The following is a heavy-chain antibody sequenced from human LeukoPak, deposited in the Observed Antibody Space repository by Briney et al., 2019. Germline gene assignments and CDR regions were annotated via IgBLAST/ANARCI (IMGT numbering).Heavy chain of an antibody. J-gene: IGHJ4*02. CDR1: GFTFSSYA. D-gene: IGHD6-19*01. CDR2: ISYDGSNK. Sequence: GGSLRLSCAASGFTFSSYAMHWVRQAPGKGLEWVAVISYDGSNKYYADSVKGRFTISRDNSKNTLYLQMNSLRAEDTAVYYCARVRGMYSSGWYGNWGQGTLVTVSS. CDR3: ARVRGMYSSGWYGN. V-gene: IGHV3-30-3*01.